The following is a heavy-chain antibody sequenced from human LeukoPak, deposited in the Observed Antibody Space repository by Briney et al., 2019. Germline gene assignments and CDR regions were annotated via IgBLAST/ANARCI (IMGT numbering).Heavy chain of an antibody. V-gene: IGHV3-30*02. D-gene: IGHD1-26*01. CDR1: GFTFSSYG. CDR3: ATGYSGSYAFDI. Sequence: GGSLRLSCAASGFTFSSYGMHWVRQAPGKGLEWVAFIRYDGSNKYYADSVKGRFTISRDNSKNTLYLQMNSLRAEDTAEYYCATGYSGSYAFDIWGQGTMVTVSS. CDR2: IRYDGSNK. J-gene: IGHJ3*02.